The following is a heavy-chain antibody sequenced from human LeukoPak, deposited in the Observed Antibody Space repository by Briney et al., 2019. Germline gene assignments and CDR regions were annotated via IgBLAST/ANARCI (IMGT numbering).Heavy chain of an antibody. CDR3: ARAFSIAVAGTPLDY. CDR1: GFTFSSYW. V-gene: IGHV3-74*01. CDR2: INTDGSST. D-gene: IGHD6-19*01. J-gene: IGHJ4*02. Sequence: GGSLRLSCAASGFTFSSYWMHWVRQAPGKGLVWVSRINTDGSSTSYADSVKGRFTISRDNAKNTLYLQMNSLRAEDTAVYYCARAFSIAVAGTPLDYWGQGTLVTVSS.